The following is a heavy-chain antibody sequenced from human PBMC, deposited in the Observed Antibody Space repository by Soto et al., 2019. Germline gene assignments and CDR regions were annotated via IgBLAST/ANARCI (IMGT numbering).Heavy chain of an antibody. D-gene: IGHD2-2*01. CDR2: ISPYNGNT. CDR1: GYTFINYE. J-gene: IGHJ4*02. Sequence: QIQLVQSGAEVKKPGASVKVSCRASGYTFINYETTWVRQAPGQGLEGMGWISPYNGNTNYAQNLQGRVIMTTDTSTSTAYMELRSLRSDDTAVYYCARGGYCTTTSCPQFDYWGQGTLVTVSS. CDR3: ARGGYCTTTSCPQFDY. V-gene: IGHV1-18*01.